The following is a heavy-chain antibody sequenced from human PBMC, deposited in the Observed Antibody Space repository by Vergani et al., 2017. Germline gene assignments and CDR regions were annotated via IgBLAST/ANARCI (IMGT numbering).Heavy chain of an antibody. CDR2: IIPILGIA. CDR3: ASPGIPYYYYGMDV. CDR1: GGTFSSYT. D-gene: IGHD3-10*01. J-gene: IGHJ6*02. V-gene: IGHV1-69*02. Sequence: QVQLVQSGAEVKKPGSSVKVSCKASGGTFSSYTISWVRQAPGQGLEWMGRIIPILGIANYAQKFQGRVTITADKSTSTAYMELSSLRSEDTAVHYCASPGIPYYYYGMDVWGQGTTVTVSS.